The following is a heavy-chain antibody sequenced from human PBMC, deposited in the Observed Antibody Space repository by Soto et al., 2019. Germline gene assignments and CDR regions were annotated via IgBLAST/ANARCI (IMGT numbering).Heavy chain of an antibody. CDR3: AKSRVQRYCSGGSCYFDY. CDR2: ISGSGGST. V-gene: IGHV3-23*01. D-gene: IGHD2-15*01. CDR1: GFTFSSYA. Sequence: GGSLRLSCAASGFTFSSYAMSWVRQAPGKGLEWVSAISGSGGSTYYADSVKGRFTISRDNSKNTLYLQMNSLRAEDTAVYYCAKSRVQRYCSGGSCYFDYWGQGTLVTVSS. J-gene: IGHJ4*02.